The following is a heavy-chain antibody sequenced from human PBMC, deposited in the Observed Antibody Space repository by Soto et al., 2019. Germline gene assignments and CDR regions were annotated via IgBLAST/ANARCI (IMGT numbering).Heavy chain of an antibody. J-gene: IGHJ5*02. V-gene: IGHV4-34*09. CDR3: ARDRHNNFFDP. D-gene: IGHD6-6*01. CDR1: GGSFSGYY. Sequence: SETLSLTCAVYGGSFSGYYWTWIRQPPGTGLEWIGYIYYSGSTYYNPSLESRVAISLDTSRSQFSLTLHSVTAADTAIYYCARDRHNNFFDPWGQGTLVPSPQ. CDR2: IYYSGST.